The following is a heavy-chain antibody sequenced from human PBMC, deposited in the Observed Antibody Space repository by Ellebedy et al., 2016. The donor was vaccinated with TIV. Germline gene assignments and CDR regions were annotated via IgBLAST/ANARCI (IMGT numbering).Heavy chain of an antibody. J-gene: IGHJ6*02. D-gene: IGHD5-24*01. CDR1: GFTFSNYG. CDR2: IWFKGRDR. V-gene: IGHV3-33*01. Sequence: GESLKISCAASGFTFSNYGMHWVRQAPGKGLECVAVIWFKGRDRYYADSVKGRFTISRDNSKSTLYLQMDSLRVEDTAVYYCARDEGRDAAMDVWGLGTTVTVSS. CDR3: ARDEGRDAAMDV.